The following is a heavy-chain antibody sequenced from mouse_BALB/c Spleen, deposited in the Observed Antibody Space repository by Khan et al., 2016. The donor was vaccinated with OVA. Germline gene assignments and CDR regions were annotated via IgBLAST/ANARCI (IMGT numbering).Heavy chain of an antibody. J-gene: IGHJ4*01. CDR2: IDPANGKT. CDR1: GFNIKDTY. V-gene: IGHV14-3*02. D-gene: IGHD1-2*01. Sequence: VRLQQSGAELVKPGASVKLSCTASGFNIKDTYIHWVKQRPDQGLEWIGRIDPANGKTNYDPKFQGKASITADTSSNTAYLHLSSLTSEDTVVYYCAHSLLLYAMDYWGQGTSVTVSS. CDR3: AHSLLLYAMDY.